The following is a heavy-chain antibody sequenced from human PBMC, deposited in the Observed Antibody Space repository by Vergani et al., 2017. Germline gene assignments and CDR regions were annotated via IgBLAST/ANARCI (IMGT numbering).Heavy chain of an antibody. D-gene: IGHD3-22*01. CDR2: ISYDGSNK. J-gene: IGHJ4*02. CDR1: GFTFSSYG. V-gene: IGHV3-30*18. Sequence: QVQLVESGGGVVKPGRSLRLSCAASGFTFSSYGMHWVRQAPGKGLEWVAVISYDGSNKYYAYSVKGRFTITRDNSKNTPYLQMKSLRAEDTAVYYWAKKKDDYYDSSGYYNTLDYWGQGTLVTVSS. CDR3: AKKKDDYYDSSGYYNTLDY.